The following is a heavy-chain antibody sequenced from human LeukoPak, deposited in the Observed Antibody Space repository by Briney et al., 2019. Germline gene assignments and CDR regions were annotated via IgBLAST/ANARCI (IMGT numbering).Heavy chain of an antibody. Sequence: PGGSLRLSCAASGFTFSSYAMSWVRQAPGKGLEWVSAISGSGGSTYYADSVKGRFTISRDNSKNTLYLQMNSLRAEDTAVYYCAKVKVMSDYYYDSSGYSYFDYWGQGTLVTVSS. D-gene: IGHD3-22*01. J-gene: IGHJ4*02. CDR2: ISGSGGST. V-gene: IGHV3-23*01. CDR3: AKVKVMSDYYYDSSGYSYFDY. CDR1: GFTFSSYA.